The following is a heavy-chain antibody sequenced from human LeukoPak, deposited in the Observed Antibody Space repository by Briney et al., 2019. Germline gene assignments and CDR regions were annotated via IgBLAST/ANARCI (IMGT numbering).Heavy chain of an antibody. CDR1: GFTFRSYG. Sequence: GRSLRLSCAASGFTFRSYGMHWVRQAPGKGLEGVAVIWYDGNNKYYTDSVKGRFIISRDNSKNTLYLQMNSLRAEDTAVYYCARAKENSGRDAFDMWGQGTMVTVSS. CDR2: IWYDGNNK. D-gene: IGHD1-26*01. V-gene: IGHV3-33*01. CDR3: ARAKENSGRDAFDM. J-gene: IGHJ3*02.